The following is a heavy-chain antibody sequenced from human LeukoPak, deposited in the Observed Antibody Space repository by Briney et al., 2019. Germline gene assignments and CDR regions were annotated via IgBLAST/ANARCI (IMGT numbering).Heavy chain of an antibody. CDR1: ARSISGYY. J-gene: IGHJ6*02. CDR3: ARDEMGDV. Sequence: SQTLSLTCTVSARSISGYYWSWIRQPPGKGLEWIGYTYYSGSTYYNPSLKSRVTISVDTSKNQFSLKLNSVTAADTAVYYCARDEMGDVWGQGTTVTVSS. D-gene: IGHD2-8*01. CDR2: TYYSGST. V-gene: IGHV4-59*01.